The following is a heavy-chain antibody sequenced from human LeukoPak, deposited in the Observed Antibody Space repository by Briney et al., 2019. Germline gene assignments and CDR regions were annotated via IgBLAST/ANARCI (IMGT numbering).Heavy chain of an antibody. CDR2: ISAYNGNT. J-gene: IGHJ6*03. CDR3: ARGVRGLYYYYYMDV. D-gene: IGHD3-10*01. CDR1: GDTFSSYA. Sequence: ASVSVSCTASGDTFSSYAITWERQAPGQGHEWMGWISAYNGNTNYAQTLQGRVTMTTDTSTSKAYMELTSLRSDDTAVYYCARGVRGLYYYYYMDVWGKGTTVTVSS. V-gene: IGHV1-18*01.